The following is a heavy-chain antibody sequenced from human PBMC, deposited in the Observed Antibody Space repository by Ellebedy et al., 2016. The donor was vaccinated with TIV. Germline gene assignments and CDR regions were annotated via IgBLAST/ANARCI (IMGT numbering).Heavy chain of an antibody. J-gene: IGHJ3*02. CDR2: LQPGDSDV. CDR3: ARRGSGYGGLDACDI. D-gene: IGHD5-12*01. Sequence: GESLKISCVGSAYSLSSYWIAWPPQMPGQGLECLATLQPGDSDVRSSPSFQGQGTFSVDKSISTAYLKWSSLKASDTAMYYCARRGSGYGGLDACDIWGQGTMVTVST. CDR1: AYSLSSYW. V-gene: IGHV5-51*01.